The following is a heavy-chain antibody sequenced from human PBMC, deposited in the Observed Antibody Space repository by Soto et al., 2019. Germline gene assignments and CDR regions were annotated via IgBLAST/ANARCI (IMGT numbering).Heavy chain of an antibody. CDR3: ASGGGYSGYESYFDY. Sequence: SETLSLTCAVYGGSFSGYYWSWIRQPPGKGLEWIGEINHSGSTNYNPSLKSRVTISVDTSKNQFSLKLSSVTAADTAVYYCASGGGYSGYESYFDYWGQGTLVTVSS. J-gene: IGHJ4*02. V-gene: IGHV4-34*01. CDR2: INHSGST. D-gene: IGHD5-12*01. CDR1: GGSFSGYY.